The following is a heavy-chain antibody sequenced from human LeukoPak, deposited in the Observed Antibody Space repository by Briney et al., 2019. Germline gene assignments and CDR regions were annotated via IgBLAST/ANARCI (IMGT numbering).Heavy chain of an antibody. V-gene: IGHV3-21*01. CDR2: ISSSSTYI. J-gene: IGHJ4*02. D-gene: IGHD2-2*02. CDR1: GSTFSSYS. Sequence: GGSLRLSCAASGSTFSSYSMNWVRQAPGKGLEWVSSISSSSTYIYYADSVKGRFTISRDNAKNSLYLQMNSLRAEDTAVYYCARDGKGYCSGTSCHNPDFDYWGQGTLVTVSS. CDR3: ARDGKGYCSGTSCHNPDFDY.